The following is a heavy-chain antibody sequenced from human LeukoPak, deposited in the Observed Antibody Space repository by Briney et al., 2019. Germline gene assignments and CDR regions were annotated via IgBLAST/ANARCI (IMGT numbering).Heavy chain of an antibody. D-gene: IGHD6-13*01. CDR2: IYTSGST. V-gene: IGHV4-4*07. Sequence: PSETLSLTCTVSGGSISSYYWNWIRQPAGKGLEWIGRIYTSGSTNYNPSLKSRVTMSVDTSKNQFSLKLSSVTAADTAVYYCARDWGIAAADYNWFDPWGQGTLVTVSS. CDR1: GGSISSYY. CDR3: ARDWGIAAADYNWFDP. J-gene: IGHJ5*02.